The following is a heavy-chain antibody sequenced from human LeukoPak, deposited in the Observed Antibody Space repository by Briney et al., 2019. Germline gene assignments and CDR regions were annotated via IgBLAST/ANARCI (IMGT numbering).Heavy chain of an antibody. CDR1: GFTFSSYA. J-gene: IGHJ6*02. Sequence: GGSLRLSCAASGFTFSSYAMHWVRQAPGKGLEWVAVISYDGSNKYYADSVKGRFTISRDNSKNTLYLQMNSLRAEDTAVYYCARDRWVTPRGAYYYGMDVWGQGTTVTVSS. V-gene: IGHV3-30-3*01. D-gene: IGHD4-23*01. CDR2: ISYDGSNK. CDR3: ARDRWVTPRGAYYYGMDV.